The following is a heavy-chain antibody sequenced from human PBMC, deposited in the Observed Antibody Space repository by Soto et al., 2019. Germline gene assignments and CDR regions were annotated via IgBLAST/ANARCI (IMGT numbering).Heavy chain of an antibody. J-gene: IGHJ4*02. CDR1: GYTFTSYY. CDR2: INPSGGST. D-gene: IGHD6-13*01. V-gene: IGHV1-46*03. Sequence: GASVKVSCKASGYTFTSYYMHWVRQAPGQGLEWMGIINPSGGSTSYAQKFQGRVTMTRDTSTSTVYTELSSLRSEDTAVYYCAREVDFSSSSPAFFFDYWGQGTLVTVSS. CDR3: AREVDFSSSSPAFFFDY.